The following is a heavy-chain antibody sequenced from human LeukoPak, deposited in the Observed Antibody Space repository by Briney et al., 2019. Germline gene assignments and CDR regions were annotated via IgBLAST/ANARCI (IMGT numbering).Heavy chain of an antibody. Sequence: PGGSLRLSCAASGFKFDDYGMSWVRQAPGKGLEWVSGISWNGGNTGYADSVKGRFTISRDNAKNSLFLQVNSLRADDTAFYYCCVNGVCYLDYWGQGTLVTVSS. CDR3: CVNGVCYLDY. D-gene: IGHD2-8*01. J-gene: IGHJ4*02. CDR2: ISWNGGNT. CDR1: GFKFDDYG. V-gene: IGHV3-20*04.